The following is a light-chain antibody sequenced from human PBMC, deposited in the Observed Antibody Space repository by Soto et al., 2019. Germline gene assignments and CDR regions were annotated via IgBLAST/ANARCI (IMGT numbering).Light chain of an antibody. Sequence: EIVLTQSPDTLSLSPGERGTLSCRASQSLSSSYLAWYQQKPGQDPRLLIYGASSRATGIPDRFSGSESGTDFTLTISRLEPEDFAVYYCQQYGSSPLTFGGGTKVEIK. V-gene: IGKV3-20*01. CDR3: QQYGSSPLT. CDR1: QSLSSSY. CDR2: GAS. J-gene: IGKJ4*01.